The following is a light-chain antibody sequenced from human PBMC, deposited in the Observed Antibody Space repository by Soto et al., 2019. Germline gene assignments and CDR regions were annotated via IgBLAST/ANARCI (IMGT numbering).Light chain of an antibody. CDR1: QSFSGY. V-gene: IGKV3-11*01. CDR2: DAS. CDR3: QKRSNWPPVIT. J-gene: IGKJ5*01. Sequence: DILLTQSPATLSLSPGERATLSCSASQSFSGYLAWYQQKPGQAPRLLIYDASKRATGIPARFSGRGSGTDFTLTISSLEPEDFAVYYCQKRSNWPPVITFGQGTRLEIK.